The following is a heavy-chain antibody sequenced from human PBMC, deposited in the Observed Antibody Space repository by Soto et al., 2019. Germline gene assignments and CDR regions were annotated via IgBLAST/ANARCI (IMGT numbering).Heavy chain of an antibody. Sequence: QVQLVQSGAEVKKPGFSVKVSCKASGGTFSSYAISWVRQAPGQGLEWMGGIIPIPGTANYAQKFQGRVTITADESTSTAYMELSSLRSEDMAVYYCARSQGSSTSLEIYYYYYYGMDVWGQGTTVTVSS. CDR3: ARSQGSSTSLEIYYYYYYGMDV. V-gene: IGHV1-69*01. CDR1: GGTFSSYA. CDR2: IIPIPGTA. D-gene: IGHD2-2*01. J-gene: IGHJ6*02.